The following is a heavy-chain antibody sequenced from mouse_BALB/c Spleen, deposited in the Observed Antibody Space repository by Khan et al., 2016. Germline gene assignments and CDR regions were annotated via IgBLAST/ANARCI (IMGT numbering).Heavy chain of an antibody. CDR2: IRYSGST. CDR1: GYSITSDYA. Sequence: EVQLQESGPGLVKPSQSLSLTCTVTGYSITSDYACNWIRQFPGKKLELMGYIRYSGSTSYNPSLKSRISINRDTSKNQFCLQLHSLTTQDTSTYYCASDYYGSRYFDYWGQGTTLTVSS. D-gene: IGHD1-1*01. CDR3: ASDYYGSRYFDY. J-gene: IGHJ2*01. V-gene: IGHV3-2*02.